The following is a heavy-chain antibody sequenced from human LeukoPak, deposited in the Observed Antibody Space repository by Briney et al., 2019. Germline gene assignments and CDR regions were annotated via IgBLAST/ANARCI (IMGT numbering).Heavy chain of an antibody. J-gene: IGHJ5*02. V-gene: IGHV4-34*01. CDR3: ARVKAYSSTTRRRGWFDP. D-gene: IGHD5-18*01. CDR2: INDSGST. CDR1: GGSFSGYF. Sequence: SETLSLTCAVFGGSFSGYFWTWVRQPPGMGLEWIGEINDSGSTNYSPSLKSRVTISVDTSKNHFSLRLRSVTAADTAVYYCARVKAYSSTTRRRGWFDPWGQGTLVTVSS.